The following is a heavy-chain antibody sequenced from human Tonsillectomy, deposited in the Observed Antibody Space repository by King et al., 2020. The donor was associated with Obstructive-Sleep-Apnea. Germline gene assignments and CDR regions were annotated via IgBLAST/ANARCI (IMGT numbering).Heavy chain of an antibody. CDR2: RNHSGST. D-gene: IGHD3-9*01. CDR1: GASFSGYY. V-gene: IGHV4-34*01. CDR3: EKGQYFGQYDH. J-gene: IGHJ4*02. Sequence: VQLQQWGAGLLKPSETLSLTCAVDGASFSGYYWSWIRQPPGKGLEGIGERNHSGSTNYNPSLKSRVTILVDTPKNQFSLKLTSVTAADTAVYYCEKGQYFGQYDHWGQGTLVTVSS.